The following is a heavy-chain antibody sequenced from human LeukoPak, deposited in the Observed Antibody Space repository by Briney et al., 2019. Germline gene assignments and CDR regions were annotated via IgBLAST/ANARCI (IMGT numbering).Heavy chain of an antibody. Sequence: GGSLRLSCAASGFTFSSYGMHWVRQAPGKGLEWVAVISYDGSNKYFADSVKGRFTISRDNSKNTLYLQMNSLRAEDTAVYYCARSWGRIDYGDPIDYWGQGTLVTVSS. CDR1: GFTFSSYG. D-gene: IGHD4-17*01. CDR3: ARSWGRIDYGDPIDY. J-gene: IGHJ4*02. CDR2: ISYDGSNK. V-gene: IGHV3-30*03.